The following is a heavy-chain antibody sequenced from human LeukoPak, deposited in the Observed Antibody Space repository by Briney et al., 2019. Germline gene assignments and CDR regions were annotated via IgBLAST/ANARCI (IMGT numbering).Heavy chain of an antibody. V-gene: IGHV3-21*01. CDR1: GFTFSSYS. Sequence: PGGSLRLSCAASGFTFSSYSMNWLRQTPGKGLEWVSSISSSRTYIYYADSVKGRFTVSRDNAKNSLYLQMNTLRAEDTAVYYCARDSVAVRGVFNAHDFWGQGTLVTVSP. CDR2: ISSSRTYI. CDR3: ARDSVAVRGVFNAHDF. J-gene: IGHJ4*02. D-gene: IGHD3-10*01.